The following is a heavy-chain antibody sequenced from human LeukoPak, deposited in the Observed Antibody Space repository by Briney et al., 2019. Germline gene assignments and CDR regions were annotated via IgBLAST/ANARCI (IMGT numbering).Heavy chain of an antibody. Sequence: SETLSLTCAVYGGSFSGYSWSWIRQPPGKGLEWIGEINHSGSTNYNPSLKSRVTISVDTSKNQFSLKLSSVTAADTAVYYCARGLVGDYWGQGTLVTVSS. CDR3: ARGLVGDY. CDR1: GGSFSGYS. J-gene: IGHJ4*02. V-gene: IGHV4-34*01. CDR2: INHSGST. D-gene: IGHD3-10*01.